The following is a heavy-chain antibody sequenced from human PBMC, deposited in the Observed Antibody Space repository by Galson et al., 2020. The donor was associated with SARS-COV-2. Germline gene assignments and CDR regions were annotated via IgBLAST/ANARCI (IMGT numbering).Heavy chain of an antibody. CDR2: FDPEDGET. D-gene: IGHD1-26*01. J-gene: IGHJ5*02. Sequence: ASVKVSCTISGYTLTELSMHWVRQAPGKGLEWMGGFDPEDGETIYAQKFQGRVTMTEDTSTDTAYMELSSLRSEETAVYYCATARVVGAPNWFDPWGQVTLVTVSS. CDR3: ATARVVGAPNWFDP. CDR1: GYTLTELS. V-gene: IGHV1-24*01.